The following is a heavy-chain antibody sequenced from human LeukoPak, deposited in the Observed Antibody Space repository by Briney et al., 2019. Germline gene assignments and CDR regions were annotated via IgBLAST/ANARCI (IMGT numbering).Heavy chain of an antibody. D-gene: IGHD2-2*01. CDR2: IHYSGRT. CDR3: AKAGGGYCSDTTCYAGFDI. J-gene: IGHJ3*02. V-gene: IGHV4-39*01. Sequence: SETLSLTCTVSGGSISTSNYYWGWIRQPPGKGLEWIGNIHYSGRTYYNPSLKSRVTISVDTSKNQFSLRLSSVTAADTAVFYCAKAGGGYCSDTTCYAGFDIWGQGTKVIVSS. CDR1: GGSISTSNYY.